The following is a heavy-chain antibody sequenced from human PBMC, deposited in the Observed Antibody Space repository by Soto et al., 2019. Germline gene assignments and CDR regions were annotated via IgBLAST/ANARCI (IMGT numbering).Heavy chain of an antibody. CDR2: IKSKTDGGTT. CDR3: TTDRGYYDSSGYWRRDYYYGMDV. J-gene: IGHJ6*02. CDR1: GFTFSNAW. D-gene: IGHD3-22*01. Sequence: GGSLRLSCAASGFTFSNAWMNWVRQAPGKGLEWVGRIKSKTDGGTTDYAAPVKGRFTISRDDSKNTLYLQMNSLKTEDTAVYYCTTDRGYYDSSGYWRRDYYYGMDVWGQGTTVTVSS. V-gene: IGHV3-15*07.